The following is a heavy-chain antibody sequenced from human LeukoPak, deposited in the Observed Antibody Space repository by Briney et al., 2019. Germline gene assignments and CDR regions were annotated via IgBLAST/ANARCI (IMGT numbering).Heavy chain of an antibody. Sequence: GGSLRLSCAASGFSFSNYGMNWVRQAPGKGLEWVSGITGNGATTYYADSVKGRFTISRDNAKNSLYLQMNSLRAEDTAVFYCARYSRGFDYWGQGTLVTVSS. CDR2: ITGNGATT. CDR3: ARYSRGFDY. V-gene: IGHV3-48*04. J-gene: IGHJ4*02. CDR1: GFSFSNYG. D-gene: IGHD4-11*01.